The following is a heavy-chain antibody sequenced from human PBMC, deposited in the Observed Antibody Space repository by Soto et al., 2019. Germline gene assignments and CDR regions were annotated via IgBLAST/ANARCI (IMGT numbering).Heavy chain of an antibody. CDR3: ARDYMVRGVMRWFDP. V-gene: IGHV4-4*02. CDR1: GGSISSSNW. Sequence: QVQLQESGPGLVKPSGTLSLTCAVSGGSISSSNWWSWVRQPPGKGLEWIGEIYHSGSTNYNPSLQSRVTISVDKSKNQSSLKLSSVTAADTAVYYCARDYMVRGVMRWFDPGGQGNLVTVSS. D-gene: IGHD3-10*01. CDR2: IYHSGST. J-gene: IGHJ5*02.